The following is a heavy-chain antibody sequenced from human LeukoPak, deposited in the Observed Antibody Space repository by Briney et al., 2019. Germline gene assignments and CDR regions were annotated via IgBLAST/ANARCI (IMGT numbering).Heavy chain of an antibody. D-gene: IGHD6-25*01. V-gene: IGHV3-23*01. CDR2: ISGSGSST. CDR3: ARGQR. CDR1: GFTFSNNA. Sequence: SGGSLRLSCAASGFTFSNNAMSWVRQAPGKGLEWVSAISGSGSSTYYADSVKGRFTISRDNSKNTVYLEMNSLRADDTAVYYCARGQRWGQGTLVTVSS. J-gene: IGHJ4*02.